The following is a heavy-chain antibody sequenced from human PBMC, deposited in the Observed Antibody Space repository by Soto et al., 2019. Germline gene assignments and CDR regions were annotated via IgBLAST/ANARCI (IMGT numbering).Heavy chain of an antibody. D-gene: IGHD6-13*01. CDR1: GFTVSSNY. CDR2: IYSGGST. J-gene: IGHJ4*02. Sequence: EVQLVESGGGLVQPGGSLRLSCAASGFTVSSNYMSWVRQAPGKGLEWVSVIYSGGSTYYADSVKGRFTISRDNSKNTLYLQMNSLRAEDTAVYYCARSLRSSWTQGYWGQGTLVTVSS. V-gene: IGHV3-66*01. CDR3: ARSLRSSWTQGY.